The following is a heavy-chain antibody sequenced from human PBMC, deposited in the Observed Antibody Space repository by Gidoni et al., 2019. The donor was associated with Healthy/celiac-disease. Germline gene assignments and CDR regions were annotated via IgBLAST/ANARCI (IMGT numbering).Heavy chain of an antibody. CDR2: IYTSGST. Sequence: QVQLQESGPGLVKPSQTLSLTCTVSGGSISSGSYYWSWIRQPAGKGLEWIGRIYTSGSTNYNPSLKSRVTMSVDTSKNQFSLKLSSVTAADTAVYYCARDGFWSGPDYWGQGTLVTVSS. CDR1: GGSISSGSYY. D-gene: IGHD3-3*01. CDR3: ARDGFWSGPDY. V-gene: IGHV4-61*02. J-gene: IGHJ4*02.